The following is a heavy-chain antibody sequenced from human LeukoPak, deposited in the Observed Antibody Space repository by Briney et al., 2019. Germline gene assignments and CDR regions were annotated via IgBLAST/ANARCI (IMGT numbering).Heavy chain of an antibody. CDR3: ARVAGTEDY. J-gene: IGHJ4*02. V-gene: IGHV4-34*01. CDR1: GGSFSGYY. CDR2: INHSGST. Sequence: PSETLSLTCAVYGGSFSGYYWSWIRQPPGKGLEWIGEINHSGSTNYNPSLKSRVTISVDTSKNQFSLKLSSVTAADTAVYYCARVAGTEDYWGQGTLVTVSS. D-gene: IGHD1-1*01.